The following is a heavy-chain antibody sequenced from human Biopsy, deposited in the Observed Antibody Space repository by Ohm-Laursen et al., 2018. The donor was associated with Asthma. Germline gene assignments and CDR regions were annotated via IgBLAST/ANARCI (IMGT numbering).Heavy chain of an antibody. J-gene: IGHJ4*02. CDR2: ISGSGGST. V-gene: IGHV3-23*01. Sequence: SLRLSCSATGFTFSSYAMSWVRQAPGKGLEWVSAISGSGGSTYYADSVKGRFTISRDNSKNTLYLQMNSLRAEDTAVYYCAKGYYYDSSGFDYWGQGTLVTVSS. D-gene: IGHD3-22*01. CDR1: GFTFSSYA. CDR3: AKGYYYDSSGFDY.